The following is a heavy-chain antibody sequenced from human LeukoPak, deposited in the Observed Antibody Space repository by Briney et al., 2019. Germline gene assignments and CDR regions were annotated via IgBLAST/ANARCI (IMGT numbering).Heavy chain of an antibody. Sequence: GSSVRVSCKASGGTFSSYAISWVRQAPGQGLEWMGRIIPILGIANYAQKFQGRVTITADKYTSTAYMELSSLRSEDTAVYYCASYRDGYNSAFDIWGQGTMVTVSS. D-gene: IGHD5-24*01. V-gene: IGHV1-69*04. CDR3: ASYRDGYNSAFDI. CDR1: GGTFSSYA. CDR2: IIPILGIA. J-gene: IGHJ3*02.